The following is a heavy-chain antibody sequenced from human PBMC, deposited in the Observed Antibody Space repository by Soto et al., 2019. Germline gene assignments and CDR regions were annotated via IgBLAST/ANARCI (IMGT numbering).Heavy chain of an antibody. CDR1: GGSISSRGYY. CDR3: ARSGMIVAYAY. J-gene: IGHJ4*02. D-gene: IGHD3-22*01. V-gene: IGHV4-31*03. Sequence: SETLSLTCTVSGGSISSRGYYWGWIRQHPGKGLEWIGYIYYSGSTYYNPSLKSRVTISVDTSKNQSSLKLSSVTAADTAVYYCARSGMIVAYAYWGQGTLVTVSS. CDR2: IYYSGST.